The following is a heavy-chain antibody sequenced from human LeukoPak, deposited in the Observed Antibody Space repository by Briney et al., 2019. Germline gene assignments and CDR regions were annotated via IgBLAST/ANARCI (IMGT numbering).Heavy chain of an antibody. D-gene: IGHD2-2*01. CDR1: GFTFSSYA. J-gene: IGHJ6*02. CDR2: ISYDGSNK. V-gene: IGHV3-30-3*01. Sequence: PGRSPRLSCAASGFTFSSYAMHWVRQAPGKGLEWVAVISYDGSNKYYADSVKGRFTISRDNSKNTLYLQMNSLRAEDTAVYYCARDQSTYYYYYGMDVWGQGTTVTVSS. CDR3: ARDQSTYYYYYGMDV.